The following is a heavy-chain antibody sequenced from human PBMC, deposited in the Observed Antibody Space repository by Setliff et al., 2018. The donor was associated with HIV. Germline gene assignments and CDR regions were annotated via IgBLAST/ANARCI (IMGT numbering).Heavy chain of an antibody. D-gene: IGHD3-10*01. CDR3: ASLDGSESPYIYYYYMDV. CDR1: GGSISTSRYY. V-gene: IGHV4-39*01. Sequence: SETLSLTCTVSGGSISTSRYYWGWICQPPGKGLEWIGSINYRGNTYYNPSLKSRAAISVDTSKNQISLKLSSVTAADTAVYYCASLDGSESPYIYYYYMDVWGKGTAVTVSS. CDR2: INYRGNT. J-gene: IGHJ6*03.